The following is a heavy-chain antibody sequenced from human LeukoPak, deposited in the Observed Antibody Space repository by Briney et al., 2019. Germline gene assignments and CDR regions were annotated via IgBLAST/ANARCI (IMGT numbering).Heavy chain of an antibody. Sequence: GGTLRLSCAASGFTFSSYAMRWVRQAPGKGLEWVSAISGSGGSTYYADSVKGRFTISRDTSKNTLYLQKNSLRAEDTAVYYCAKSQDIVVVPADNAGGVYYYGMDVWGQGTTVTVSS. CDR3: AKSQDIVVVPADNAGGVYYYGMDV. V-gene: IGHV3-23*01. CDR2: ISGSGGST. CDR1: GFTFSSYA. D-gene: IGHD2-2*01. J-gene: IGHJ6*02.